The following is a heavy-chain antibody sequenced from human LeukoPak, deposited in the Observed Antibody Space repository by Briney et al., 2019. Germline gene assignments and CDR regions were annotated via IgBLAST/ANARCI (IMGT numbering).Heavy chain of an antibody. D-gene: IGHD1-26*01. Sequence: PSETLSLTCTVSGGSISSYYWSWIRQPAGKGLEWIGRIYTSGSTNYNPSLKSRVTISVDTSKNQFSLKLSSVTAADTAVYYCARHSSGSSGSYSPTFQHWGQGTLVTVSS. CDR1: GGSISSYY. J-gene: IGHJ1*01. CDR2: IYTSGST. V-gene: IGHV4-4*07. CDR3: ARHSSGSSGSYSPTFQH.